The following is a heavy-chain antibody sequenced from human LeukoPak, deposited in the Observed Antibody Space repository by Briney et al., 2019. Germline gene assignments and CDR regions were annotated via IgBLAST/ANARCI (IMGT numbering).Heavy chain of an antibody. CDR2: ISGSGGST. D-gene: IGHD3-9*01. V-gene: IGHV3-23*01. Sequence: GGSLRLSCAASGFTFSSYAVSWVRQAPGKGLEWVSAISGSGGSTYYADSVKGRFTISRDNSKNTLYLQMNCLRAEDTAVYYCAKGPHYDILTGYYGYWGQGTLVTVSS. J-gene: IGHJ4*02. CDR3: AKGPHYDILTGYYGY. CDR1: GFTFSSYA.